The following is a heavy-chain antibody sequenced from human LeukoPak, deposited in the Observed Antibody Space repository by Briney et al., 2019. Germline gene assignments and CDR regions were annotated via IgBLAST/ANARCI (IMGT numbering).Heavy chain of an antibody. J-gene: IGHJ4*02. CDR3: ARSPIIGGDNYVILYDS. V-gene: IGHV4-59*08. CDR2: IRYSGNS. Sequence: PSETLSLTCTVSGGPISPYYWSWIRQPPGKGLEWIGYIRYSGNSNYNPSLESRVTISIDTSKNQFSLRLSSVTAADTAIYYCARSPIIGGDNYVILYDSWGQGALVTVSS. D-gene: IGHD5-24*01. CDR1: GGPISPYY.